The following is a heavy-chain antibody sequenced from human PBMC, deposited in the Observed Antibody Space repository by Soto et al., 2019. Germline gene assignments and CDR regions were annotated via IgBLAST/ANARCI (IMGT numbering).Heavy chain of an antibody. D-gene: IGHD2-15*01. CDR1: GFTFSSYA. Sequence: LRLSCAASGFTFSSYAMSWVRQAPGKGLEWVSAISGSGGSTYYADSVKGRFTISRDNSKNTLYLQMNSLRAEDTAVYYCAKDRVVARGYYYYGMDVWGQGTTVTVSS. CDR2: ISGSGGST. V-gene: IGHV3-23*01. CDR3: AKDRVVARGYYYYGMDV. J-gene: IGHJ6*02.